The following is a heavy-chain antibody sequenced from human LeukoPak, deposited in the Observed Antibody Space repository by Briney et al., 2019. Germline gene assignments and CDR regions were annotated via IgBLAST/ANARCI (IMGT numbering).Heavy chain of an antibody. V-gene: IGHV1-2*02. D-gene: IGHD3-9*01. CDR3: ARDGYDILTGYYFDY. CDR2: INPNSGGT. CDR1: GYTFTGYY. Sequence: VKVSCKASGYTFTGYYMHWVRQAPGQGLEWMGWINPNSGGTNYAQKFQGRVTMTRDTSISTAYMELSRLRSDDTAVYYCARDGYDILTGYYFDYWGQGTLVTVSS. J-gene: IGHJ4*02.